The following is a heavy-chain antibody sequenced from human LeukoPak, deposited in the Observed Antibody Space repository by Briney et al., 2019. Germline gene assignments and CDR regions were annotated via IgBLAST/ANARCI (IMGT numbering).Heavy chain of an antibody. CDR2: IYYSGST. V-gene: IGHV4-30-4*01. J-gene: IGHJ4*02. CDR1: GGSISSGDYY. D-gene: IGHD4-23*01. CDR3: ARDLTVGGNGGDY. Sequence: SETLSLTCTVSGGSISSGDYYWSWIRQPPGKGLEWIGYIYYSGSTYYNPSLKSRVTISVDTSKNQFSLKLSSVTAADTAVYYCARDLTVGGNGGDYWGQGTLVTVSS.